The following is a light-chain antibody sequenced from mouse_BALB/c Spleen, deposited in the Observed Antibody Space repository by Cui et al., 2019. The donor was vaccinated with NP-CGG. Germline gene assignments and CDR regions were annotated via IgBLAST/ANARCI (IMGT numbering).Light chain of an antibody. Sequence: QAAVTPDSAPSTSPDETVTLTCRSSTGAVSTSNYANWVQEKPDHLFTGLIGGTNNRVPGVPARFSGSLIGDKAALTITGAQTEDEAIYFCALWYSNHWVFGGGTKLTVL. J-gene: IGLJ1*01. CDR1: TGAVSTSNY. CDR2: GTN. V-gene: IGLV1*01. CDR3: ALWYSNHWV.